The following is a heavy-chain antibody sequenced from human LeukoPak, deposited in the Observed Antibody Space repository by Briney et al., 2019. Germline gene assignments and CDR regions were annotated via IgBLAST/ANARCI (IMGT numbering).Heavy chain of an antibody. CDR2: ISYDGSNK. J-gene: IGHJ4*02. V-gene: IGHV3-30-3*01. D-gene: IGHD1-26*01. Sequence: PGRSLRLSCAASGFTFSSYAMHWVRLAPGRGLEWVAVISYDGSNKYYADSVKGRFTISRDNSKNTLYLQMNSLRAEDTAVYYCARDGIVGSYYFDYWGQGTLVTVSS. CDR3: ARDGIVGSYYFDY. CDR1: GFTFSSYA.